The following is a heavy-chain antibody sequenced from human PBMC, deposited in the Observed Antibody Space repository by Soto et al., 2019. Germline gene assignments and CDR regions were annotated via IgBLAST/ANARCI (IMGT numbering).Heavy chain of an antibody. CDR1: GFTFSSYG. CDR2: ISYDGSNK. V-gene: IGHV3-30*18. J-gene: IGHJ4*02. D-gene: IGHD4-17*01. Sequence: QVQLVESGGGVVQPGRSLRLSCAASGFTFSSYGMHWVRQAPGKGLEWVAVISYDGSNKYYADSVKGRFTISRDNSKNTLSLQMNSLRAEDTAVYYCAKDSSGDYDLLEYWGQGTLVIVST. CDR3: AKDSSGDYDLLEY.